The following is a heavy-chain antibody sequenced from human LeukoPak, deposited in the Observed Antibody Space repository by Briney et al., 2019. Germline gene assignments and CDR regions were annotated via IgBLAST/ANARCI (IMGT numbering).Heavy chain of an antibody. Sequence: GGSLRLSCAASGFTFSSYGMHWVRQAPGKGLEWVAVISYDGSNKYYADSVKGRFTISRDNSKNTLYLQMNSLRAEDTAVYYCAKDWGSWNDVGYYFDYWGQGTLVTVSS. J-gene: IGHJ4*02. V-gene: IGHV3-30*18. CDR1: GFTFSSYG. CDR3: AKDWGSWNDVGYYFDY. CDR2: ISYDGSNK. D-gene: IGHD1-1*01.